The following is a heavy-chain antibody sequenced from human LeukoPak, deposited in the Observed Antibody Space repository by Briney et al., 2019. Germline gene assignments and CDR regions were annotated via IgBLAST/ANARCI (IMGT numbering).Heavy chain of an antibody. CDR2: ISAYNGNT. CDR1: GGTFSSYA. V-gene: IGHV1-18*01. D-gene: IGHD3-9*01. CDR3: ATVRMDYDILTGLTTFSYGMDV. Sequence: ASVKVSCKASGGTFSSYAISWVRQAPGQGLEWMGWISAYNGNTNYAQKLQGRVTMTTDTSTSTAYMELRSLRSDDTAVYYCATVRMDYDILTGLTTFSYGMDVWGQGTTVTVSS. J-gene: IGHJ6*02.